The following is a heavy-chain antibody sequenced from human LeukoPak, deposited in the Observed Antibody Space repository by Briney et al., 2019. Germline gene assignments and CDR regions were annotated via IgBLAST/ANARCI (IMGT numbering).Heavy chain of an antibody. CDR1: GYTFTSYD. Sequence: GASVKVSCKASGYTFTSYDIIWVRQATGQGLEWMGWMNPNSGNTGYAQKFQGRVTMTRNTSISTAYMELSSLRSEDTAVYYCARALTWIQLWFGGYYFDYWGQGTLVTVSS. CDR2: MNPNSGNT. D-gene: IGHD5-18*01. CDR3: ARALTWIQLWFGGYYFDY. V-gene: IGHV1-8*01. J-gene: IGHJ4*02.